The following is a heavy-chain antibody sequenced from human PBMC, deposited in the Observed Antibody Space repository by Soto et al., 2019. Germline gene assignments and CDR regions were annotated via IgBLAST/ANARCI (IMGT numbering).Heavy chain of an antibody. CDR3: ARDKSDLGYCSSTSCYTGGMDV. Sequence: QVQLVESGGGVVQPGRSLRLSCAASGFTFSSYAMHWVRQAPGKGLEWVAVISYDGSNKYYADSVKGRFTISRDNSKNTRYLQMNSLRAEDTAVYYCARDKSDLGYCSSTSCYTGGMDVWGQGTTVTVSS. CDR2: ISYDGSNK. J-gene: IGHJ6*02. D-gene: IGHD2-2*02. CDR1: GFTFSSYA. V-gene: IGHV3-30-3*01.